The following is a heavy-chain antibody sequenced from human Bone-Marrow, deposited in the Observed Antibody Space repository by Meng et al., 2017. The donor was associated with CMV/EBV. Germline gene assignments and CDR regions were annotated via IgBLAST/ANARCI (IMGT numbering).Heavy chain of an antibody. J-gene: IGHJ4*02. D-gene: IGHD4-17*01. V-gene: IGHV3-30-3*01. CDR3: AREGPDYGDYNDFDY. CDR2: ISYDGSNK. CDR1: GVTFSSYA. Sequence: SGVTFSSYAMHWVRQAPGKGLEWVAVISYDGSNKYYADSVKGRFTISRDNSKNTLYLQMNSLRAEDTAVYYCAREGPDYGDYNDFDYWGQGTLVTVSS.